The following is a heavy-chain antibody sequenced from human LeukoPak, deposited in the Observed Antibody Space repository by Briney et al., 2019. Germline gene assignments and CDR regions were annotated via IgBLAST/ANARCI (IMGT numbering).Heavy chain of an antibody. J-gene: IGHJ4*02. CDR2: IIPIFGTA. CDR1: GGTFSSYA. V-gene: IGHV1-69*05. CDR3: ARGGGSSSSVFDY. D-gene: IGHD6-6*01. Sequence: GASVKVSCKASGGTFSSYAISWVRQAPGQGLEWMGGIIPIFGTANYAQKFQGRVTITRDTSASTAYMELSGLRSEDTAVFYCARGGGSSSSVFDYWGQGTLVTVSS.